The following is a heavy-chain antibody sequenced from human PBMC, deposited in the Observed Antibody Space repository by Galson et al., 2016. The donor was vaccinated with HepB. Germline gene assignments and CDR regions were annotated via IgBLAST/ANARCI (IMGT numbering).Heavy chain of an antibody. CDR1: GFTFSTYW. V-gene: IGHV3-48*03. CDR3: VRDSGGYRDGPQYYLDY. CDR2: ISSSGGMI. D-gene: IGHD5-18*01. Sequence: SLRLSCAASGFTFSTYWMHWVRQAPGKGLEWVSYISSSGGMIFYADSVRGRFTISRDPAENSLSLQMDSLRPEDTGVYFCVRDSGGYRDGPQYYLDYWGQGVLVTVSS. J-gene: IGHJ4*02.